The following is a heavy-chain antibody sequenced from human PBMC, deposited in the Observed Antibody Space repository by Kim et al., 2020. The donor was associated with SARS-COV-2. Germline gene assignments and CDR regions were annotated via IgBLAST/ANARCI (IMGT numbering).Heavy chain of an antibody. CDR3: ARDKSGLRYFDWLSGPFDY. D-gene: IGHD3-9*01. CDR1: GFTFSSYA. V-gene: IGHV3-30*04. J-gene: IGHJ4*02. Sequence: GGSLRLSCAASGFTFSSYAMHWVRQAPGKGLEWVAVISYDGSNKYYADSVKGRFTISRDNSKNTLYLQMNSLRAEDTAVYYCARDKSGLRYFDWLSGPFDYWGQGTLVTVSS. CDR2: ISYDGSNK.